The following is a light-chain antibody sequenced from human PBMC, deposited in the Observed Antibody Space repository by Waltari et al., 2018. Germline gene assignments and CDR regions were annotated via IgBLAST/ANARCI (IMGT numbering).Light chain of an antibody. V-gene: IGLV3-21*03. J-gene: IGLJ3*02. Sequence: SYVLTQPPSVSVAPGTTARITWGGNNIGSRSVHGYQQKPGQAPVLVVYDDSDRPSGIPERFSGSNSGNTATLTISRVEAGDEADYYCQVWDSSSDHPVFGGGTKLTVL. CDR1: NIGSRS. CDR2: DDS. CDR3: QVWDSSSDHPV.